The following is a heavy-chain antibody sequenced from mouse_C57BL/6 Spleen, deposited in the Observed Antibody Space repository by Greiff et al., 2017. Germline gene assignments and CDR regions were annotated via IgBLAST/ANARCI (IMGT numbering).Heavy chain of an antibody. J-gene: IGHJ3*01. Sequence: VQLQQSGPGLVAPSQSLSITCTVSGFSLTSYGVDWVRQSPGKGLEWLGVIWGVGSTNYNSALKSRLSISKDNSKSQVFLKMNSLQTDDTAMYYCASGPRWFAYWGQGTLVTVSA. V-gene: IGHV2-6*01. CDR2: IWGVGST. CDR1: GFSLTSYG. CDR3: ASGPRWFAY. D-gene: IGHD2-10*02.